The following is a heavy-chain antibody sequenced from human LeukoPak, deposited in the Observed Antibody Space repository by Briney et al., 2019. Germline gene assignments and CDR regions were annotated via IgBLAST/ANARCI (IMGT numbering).Heavy chain of an antibody. CDR1: GFTFDDYA. V-gene: IGHV3-9*01. J-gene: IGHJ3*02. CDR2: ISWNSGSI. D-gene: IGHD3-22*01. CDR3: AKSYDSSDLHPGAFDI. Sequence: PGGSLRLSCAASGFTFDDYAMHWVRQAPGKGLEWVPGISWNSGSIGYADSVKGRFTISRDNSKNTLYLQMNSLRAEDTAVYYCAKSYDSSDLHPGAFDIWGQGTMVTVSS.